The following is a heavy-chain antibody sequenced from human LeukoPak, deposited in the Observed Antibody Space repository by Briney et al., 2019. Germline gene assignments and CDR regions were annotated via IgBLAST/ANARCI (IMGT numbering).Heavy chain of an antibody. CDR3: TRVLGGGILWFDY. J-gene: IGHJ5*01. D-gene: IGHD1-26*01. Sequence: GGSLRLSCAASGFTFSDHYMDWVRQAPGKGPEWVGRTRNKANSYTTDYAASVKGRFTVSRDDSKNSLYLQMTSLKAEDTAAYYCTRVLGGGILWFDYWGQGALVTVSS. CDR2: TRNKANSYTT. V-gene: IGHV3-72*01. CDR1: GFTFSDHY.